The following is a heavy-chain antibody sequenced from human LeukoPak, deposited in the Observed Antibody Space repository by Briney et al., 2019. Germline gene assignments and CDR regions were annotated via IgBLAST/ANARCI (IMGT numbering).Heavy chain of an antibody. CDR2: FRGSGGST. D-gene: IGHD3-10*01. CDR3: AKGDYYGSGSYYNGL. J-gene: IGHJ4*02. V-gene: IGHV3-23*01. CDR1: GFTFSSYA. Sequence: GPLRLSWAASGFTFSSYAMSGVRQAPGKGLEWVSAFRGSGGSTYYAESGMGRFTISRDNSNNTRYFELNSLRAEDTAVYYCAKGDYYGSGSYYNGLWGQGALVTVSS.